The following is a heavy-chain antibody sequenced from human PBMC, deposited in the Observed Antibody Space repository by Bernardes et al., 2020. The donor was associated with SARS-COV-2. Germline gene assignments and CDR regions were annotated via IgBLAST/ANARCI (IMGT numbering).Heavy chain of an antibody. J-gene: IGHJ6*02. Sequence: LSLTCTVSGGSISSDSYYWSWIRQPAGKGLEWIGRIYTSGSTNYNPSLKSRVTISVDTSKNQFSLKLSSVTAADTAVYYCARDPRSGSYYYYGMDVWGQGTTVTVSS. CDR1: GGSISSDSYY. V-gene: IGHV4-61*02. D-gene: IGHD3-10*01. CDR3: ARDPRSGSYYYYGMDV. CDR2: IYTSGST.